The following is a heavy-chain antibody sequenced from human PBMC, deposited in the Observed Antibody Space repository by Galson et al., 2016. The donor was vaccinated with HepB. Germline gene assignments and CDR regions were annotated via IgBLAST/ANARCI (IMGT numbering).Heavy chain of an antibody. CDR3: AKNSGWGNDY. D-gene: IGHD6-19*01. Sequence: SLRLSCAASGFTVSTNYMSWVRQAPGKGLEWVSFIYSGGGTYYADSVKGRFTISRDSSKNTLYLQMNNLRAEDTAVYYCAKNSGWGNDYWGQGTLVTVSS. V-gene: IGHV3-53*01. CDR2: IYSGGGT. CDR1: GFTVSTNY. J-gene: IGHJ4*02.